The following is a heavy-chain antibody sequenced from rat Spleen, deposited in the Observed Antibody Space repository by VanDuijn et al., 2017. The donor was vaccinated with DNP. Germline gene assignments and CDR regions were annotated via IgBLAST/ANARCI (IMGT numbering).Heavy chain of an antibody. V-gene: IGHV5-46*01. J-gene: IGHJ4*01. CDR2: ISTSGGST. CDR3: TRGTSSYPMDA. D-gene: IGHD1-2*01. CDR1: GFTFSSFP. Sequence: EVQLVESGGGLVQPGRSMKLSCAASGFTFSSFPMAWVRQAPTKGLEWVATISTSGGSTYYRDSVKGRFTISRDNAKSTLYLQMNSLRSEDTATYYCTRGTSSYPMDAWGQGTSVTVSS.